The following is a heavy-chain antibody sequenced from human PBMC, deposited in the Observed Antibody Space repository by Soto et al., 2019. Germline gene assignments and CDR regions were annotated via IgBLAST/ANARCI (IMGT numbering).Heavy chain of an antibody. J-gene: IGHJ4*02. D-gene: IGHD6-13*01. CDR2: ISAYSGGT. Sequence: GASVKVSCKASGYTFTSYGISWVRQAPGQGLEWMGWISAYSGGTNYAQKFQGWVTMTRDTSASTAYMELSSLRSEDTAVYYCARVGGYSSSWECDYWGQGTLVTVSS. V-gene: IGHV1-18*01. CDR3: ARVGGYSSSWECDY. CDR1: GYTFTSYG.